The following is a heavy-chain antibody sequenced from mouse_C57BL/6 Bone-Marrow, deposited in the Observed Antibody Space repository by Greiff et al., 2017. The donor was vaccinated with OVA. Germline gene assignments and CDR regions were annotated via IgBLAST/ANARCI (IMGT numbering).Heavy chain of an antibody. J-gene: IGHJ3*01. V-gene: IGHV5-4*01. CDR2: ISDGGSYT. D-gene: IGHD2-4*01. Sequence: EVQRVESGGGLVKPGGSLKLSCAASGFTFSSYAMSWVRQTPEKRLEWVATISDGGSYTYYPDNVKGRFTISRDNAKNNLYLQMSHLKSEDTAMYYCASSYDYDVGFAYWGQGTLVTVSA. CDR1: GFTFSSYA. CDR3: ASSYDYDVGFAY.